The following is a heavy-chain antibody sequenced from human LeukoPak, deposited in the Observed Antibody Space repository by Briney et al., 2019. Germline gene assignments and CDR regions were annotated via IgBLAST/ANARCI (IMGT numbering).Heavy chain of an antibody. CDR1: GGSISSSSYY. Sequence: SETLSLTCTVSGGSISSSSYYRGWIRQPPGKGLEWIGSIYYSGSTYYNPSLKSRVTISVDTSKNQFSLKLSSVTAADTAVYYCARGLRITMTVVALYYFDYWGQGTLVTVSS. CDR2: IYYSGST. J-gene: IGHJ4*02. CDR3: ARGLRITMTVVALYYFDY. V-gene: IGHV4-39*01. D-gene: IGHD3-22*01.